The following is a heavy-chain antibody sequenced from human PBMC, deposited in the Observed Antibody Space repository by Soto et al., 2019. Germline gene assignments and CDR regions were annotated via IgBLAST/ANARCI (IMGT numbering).Heavy chain of an antibody. D-gene: IGHD3-10*01. V-gene: IGHV2-5*02. J-gene: IGHJ5*02. Sequence: VSGPTLVNPTQTLTLTCTFSGFSLSTSGVGVGWIRQPPGKALEWLALIYWDDDKRYSPSLKSRLTITKDTSKNQVVLTMTNMDPVDTATYYCAHCTITMVRGEDYDNWFDPWGQGTLVTVSS. CDR2: IYWDDDK. CDR1: GFSLSTSGVG. CDR3: AHCTITMVRGEDYDNWFDP.